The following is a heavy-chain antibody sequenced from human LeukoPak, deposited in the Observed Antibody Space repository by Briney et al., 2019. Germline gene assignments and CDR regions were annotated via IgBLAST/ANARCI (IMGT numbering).Heavy chain of an antibody. Sequence: GGSLRLSCAASGFTFSSYGMSWVRQAPGKGLEWVSAISGSGGSTYYADSVKGRFTISRDNSKNTLYLQMNSLRAEDTAVYYCARDGPLSYYYGSGSYYDYWGQGTLVTVSS. CDR2: ISGSGGST. J-gene: IGHJ4*02. CDR1: GFTFSSYG. CDR3: ARDGPLSYYYGSGSYYDY. V-gene: IGHV3-23*01. D-gene: IGHD3-10*01.